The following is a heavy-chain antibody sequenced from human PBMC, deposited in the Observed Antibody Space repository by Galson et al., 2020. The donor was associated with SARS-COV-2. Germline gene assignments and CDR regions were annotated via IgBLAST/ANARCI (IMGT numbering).Heavy chain of an antibody. D-gene: IGHD1-26*01. J-gene: IGHJ3*02. CDR1: GGSINSGAYY. CDR2: INKSGST. Sequence: SETLSLTCSVAGGSINSGAYYWSWIRQPPGKGLEWTGYINKSGSTHYNPSPRRRATVTEDSSKRPCSLKLNSVTAADTAVYYGARAISGNQEEDAFNIWGQGTMVTVSS. V-gene: IGHV4-30-4*08. CDR3: ARAISGNQEEDAFNI.